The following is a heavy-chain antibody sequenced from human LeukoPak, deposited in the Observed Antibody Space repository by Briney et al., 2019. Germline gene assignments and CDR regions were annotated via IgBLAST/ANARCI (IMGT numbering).Heavy chain of an antibody. V-gene: IGHV1-18*01. CDR2: ISAYNGNT. Sequence: ASVKVSCKASGYTFTSYGISWVRQAPGQGLEWMGWISAYNGNTNYAQKLQGRVTTTTDTSTSTAYMELRSLRSDDTAVYYCARWYCSSTSCSPFDYWGQGTLVTVSS. CDR3: ARWYCSSTSCSPFDY. J-gene: IGHJ4*02. D-gene: IGHD2-2*01. CDR1: GYTFTSYG.